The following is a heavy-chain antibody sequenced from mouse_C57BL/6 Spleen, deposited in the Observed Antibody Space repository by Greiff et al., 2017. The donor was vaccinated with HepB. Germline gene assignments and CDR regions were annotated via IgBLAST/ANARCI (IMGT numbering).Heavy chain of an antibody. CDR1: GYTFTDYY. Sequence: EVQLQQSGPVLVKPGASVKMSCKASGYTFTDYYMNWVKQSHGKSLEWIGVINPYNGGTSYNQKFKGKATLTVDKSSSTAYMELNSLTSEDSAVYYCARDSSGYGWFAYWGQGTLVTVSS. V-gene: IGHV1-19*01. CDR3: ARDSSGYGWFAY. J-gene: IGHJ3*01. D-gene: IGHD3-2*02. CDR2: INPYNGGT.